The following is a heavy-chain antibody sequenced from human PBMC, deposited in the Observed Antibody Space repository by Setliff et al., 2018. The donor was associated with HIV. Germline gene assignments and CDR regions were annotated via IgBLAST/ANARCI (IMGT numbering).Heavy chain of an antibody. CDR2: VTGNAVNT. J-gene: IGHJ4*02. Sequence: GSLRLSCAASGFTFSSYWMHWVRQAPGKGLEWVSTVTGNAVNTYYADSVKGRFTISRDNSKNTLYLQMNSLRAEDTAVYYCAKGSSGWFYYFDYWGQGTLVTV. V-gene: IGHV3-23*01. CDR3: AKGSSGWFYYFDY. D-gene: IGHD6-19*01. CDR1: GFTFSSYW.